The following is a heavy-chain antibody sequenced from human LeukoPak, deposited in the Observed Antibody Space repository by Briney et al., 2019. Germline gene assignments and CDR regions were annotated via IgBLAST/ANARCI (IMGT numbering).Heavy chain of an antibody. CDR2: INPNSGGT. V-gene: IGHV1-2*02. Sequence: ASVKVSCKASGYTFTGYYMHWVRQAPGQGLAWMGWINPNSGGTNYAQKFKGRVTMTRDTSISTAYMELSRPRSDDTAVYYCARDFGGYAYYWGQGTPVTVSS. D-gene: IGHD5-12*01. CDR3: ARDFGGYAYY. J-gene: IGHJ4*02. CDR1: GYTFTGYY.